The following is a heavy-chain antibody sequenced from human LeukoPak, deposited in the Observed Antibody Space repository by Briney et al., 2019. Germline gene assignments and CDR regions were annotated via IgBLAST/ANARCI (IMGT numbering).Heavy chain of an antibody. J-gene: IGHJ4*02. Sequence: GGSLRLSCAASGFTFSRYAMSWVRQAPGKGLEWVSDISGSGGSTYYADSVKGRFTISRDNSKNTLYLQMNSLRAEDTAVYYCAKDQHYDILTSAIDYWGQGTLVTVSS. CDR3: AKDQHYDILTSAIDY. CDR2: ISGSGGST. D-gene: IGHD3-9*01. CDR1: GFTFSRYA. V-gene: IGHV3-23*01.